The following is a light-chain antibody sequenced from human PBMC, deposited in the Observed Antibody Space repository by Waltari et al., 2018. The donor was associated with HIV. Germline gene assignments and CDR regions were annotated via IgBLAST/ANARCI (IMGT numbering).Light chain of an antibody. Sequence: SYVLTQTPSVSVAPGKTATLTCEGSDIGTRSLHWYRQKPGQAPVLVIYYDGERPSGIAERFSGSNSGNTATLTISRVGVGDEADYYCQVWDANTDVVFGTGTKLTVL. J-gene: IGLJ2*01. CDR3: QVWDANTDVV. CDR2: YDG. V-gene: IGLV3-21*04. CDR1: DIGTRS.